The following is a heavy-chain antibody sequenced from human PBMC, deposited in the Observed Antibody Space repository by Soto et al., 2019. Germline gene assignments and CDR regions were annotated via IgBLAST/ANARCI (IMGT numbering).Heavy chain of an antibody. Sequence: QVQLVESGGGVVQPGRSLRLSCAASGFTFSSYAMHWVRQAPGKGLEWVAVISYDGSNKYYADSVKGRFTISRDNSKNTLYLQMNSLRAEDTAVYYCARDRPLAVAGTPDYWGQGTLVTVSS. CDR3: ARDRPLAVAGTPDY. CDR1: GFTFSSYA. CDR2: ISYDGSNK. J-gene: IGHJ4*02. V-gene: IGHV3-30-3*01. D-gene: IGHD6-19*01.